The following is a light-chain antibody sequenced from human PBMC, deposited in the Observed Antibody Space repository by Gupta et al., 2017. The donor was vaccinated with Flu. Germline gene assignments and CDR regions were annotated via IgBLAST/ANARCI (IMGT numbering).Light chain of an antibody. CDR2: AVT. J-gene: IGLJ2*01. CDR3: SSSTGSTSSVL. CDR1: SRFVSQNH. V-gene: IGLV2-23*02. Sequence: SRFVSQNHDAWYQQLPGNAPKLIIFAVTKRPAGVSDRFSGSRSGNTASLTISGLQTEDEADYYCSSSTGSTSSVLFGGGTRLTVL.